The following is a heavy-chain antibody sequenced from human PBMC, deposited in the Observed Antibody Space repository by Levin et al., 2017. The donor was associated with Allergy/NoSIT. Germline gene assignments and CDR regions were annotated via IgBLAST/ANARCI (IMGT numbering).Heavy chain of an antibody. CDR3: ARKLRGSSADDAFDV. CDR2: IDQDGSQK. CDR1: GFTFRDYW. D-gene: IGHD3-16*01. Sequence: LGESLKISCAATGFTFRDYWMTWVRPTPGRGLEWVANIDQDGSQKYYVDSVKGRFTISRDNAKNSVDLQMNYLRDDDTAVYYCARKLRGSSADDAFDVWGHGTMVTFSS. V-gene: IGHV3-7*03. J-gene: IGHJ3*01.